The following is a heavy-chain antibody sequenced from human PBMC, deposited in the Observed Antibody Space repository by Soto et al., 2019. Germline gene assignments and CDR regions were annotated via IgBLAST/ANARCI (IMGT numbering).Heavy chain of an antibody. J-gene: IGHJ6*02. CDR3: ASIKDTDYYYGMDV. V-gene: IGHV1-69*12. CDR1: GGTFNSYA. Sequence: QVQLVQSGAEVKKPGSSVKVSCKASGGTFNSYAISWVRQAPGQGLEWMGGIIPIFGTANYAQKFQGRVTITADESTSTAYMELRSLRSEVTAVYYCASIKDTDYYYGMDVWGQGTTVTVSS. CDR2: IIPIFGTA.